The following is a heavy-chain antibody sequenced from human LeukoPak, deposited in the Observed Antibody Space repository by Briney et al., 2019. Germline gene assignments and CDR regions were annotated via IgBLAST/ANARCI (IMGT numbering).Heavy chain of an antibody. CDR3: ARQTTVTTSY. CDR2: IYYSGST. V-gene: IGHV4-38-2*01. D-gene: IGHD4-17*01. J-gene: IGHJ4*02. CDR1: GYSISSGYY. Sequence: PSETLSLTCAVSGYSISSGYYWGWIRQPPGKGLEWIGSIYYSGSTYYNPSLKSRVTISVDTSKNQFSLKLSSVTAADTAVYYCARQTTVTTSYWGRGTLVTVSS.